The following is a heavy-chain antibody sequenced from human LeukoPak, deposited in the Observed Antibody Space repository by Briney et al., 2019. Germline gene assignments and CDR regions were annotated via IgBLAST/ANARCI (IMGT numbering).Heavy chain of an antibody. J-gene: IGHJ4*02. D-gene: IGHD3-10*01. CDR3: AKALRKYYGSRSYYSRVYYFDY. CDR1: GFTFSSYA. Sequence: GGSLRHSCAASGFTFSSYAMSWVRQAPGKGLESVSAISGSGGSTYYADSVKGRFTISRDNSKNTLYLQMNSLRAEDTAVYYCAKALRKYYGSRSYYSRVYYFDYWGQGTLVTVSS. V-gene: IGHV3-23*01. CDR2: ISGSGGST.